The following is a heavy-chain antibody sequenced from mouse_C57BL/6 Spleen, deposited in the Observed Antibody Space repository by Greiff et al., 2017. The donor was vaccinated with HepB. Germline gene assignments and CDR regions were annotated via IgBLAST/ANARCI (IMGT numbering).Heavy chain of an antibody. J-gene: IGHJ3*01. CDR2: INPNNGGT. CDR3: ARDRTAQAWFAY. CDR1: GYTFTDYY. D-gene: IGHD3-2*02. Sequence: VQLQQSGPELVKPGASVKISCKASGYTFTDYYMNWVKQSHGKSLEWIGDINPNNGGTSYNQKFKGKATLTVDKSSSTAYMELRSLTSEDSAVYYCARDRTAQAWFAYWGQGTLVTASA. V-gene: IGHV1-26*01.